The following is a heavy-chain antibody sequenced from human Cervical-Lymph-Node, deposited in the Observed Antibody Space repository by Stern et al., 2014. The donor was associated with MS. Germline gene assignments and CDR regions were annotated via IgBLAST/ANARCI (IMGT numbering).Heavy chain of an antibody. CDR3: AKGLAAAGEALHYYYNDMDV. CDR2: ISWNSGSI. D-gene: IGHD6-13*01. CDR1: GFTFDDYA. Sequence: EVQLVDSGGGLVPPGRSLRLSCAASGFTFDDYAMHWVRQTPGKGLEWVSGISWNSGSIGYADSVKGRFTISRDNAKNSLYLQMDSLRAEVTALFECAKGLAAAGEALHYYYNDMDVWGQGTTVTVSS. V-gene: IGHV3-9*01. J-gene: IGHJ6*02.